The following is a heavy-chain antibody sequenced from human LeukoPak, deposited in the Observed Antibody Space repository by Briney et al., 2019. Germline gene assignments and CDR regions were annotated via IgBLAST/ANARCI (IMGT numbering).Heavy chain of an antibody. J-gene: IGHJ6*02. V-gene: IGHV1-58*02. CDR1: GFTFTSSA. D-gene: IGHD3-10*01. CDR2: IVVGSGNT. Sequence: SVKVSCKASGFTFTSSAMQWVRQARGQRLEWIGWIVVGSGNTNYAQKFQERVTITRDMSTSTAYMELSSLRSEDTAVYYCAAVPSSGSFGDYYYGMDVWGQGTTVTVSS. CDR3: AAVPSSGSFGDYYYGMDV.